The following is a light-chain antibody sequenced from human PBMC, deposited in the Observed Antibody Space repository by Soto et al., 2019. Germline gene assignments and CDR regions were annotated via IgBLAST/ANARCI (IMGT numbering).Light chain of an antibody. CDR1: QSISSY. CDR3: QQSYSTPT. Sequence: DIQMTQSPSSLCASVGDRVTITCRASQSISSYLNWYQQKPGKAPKLLIYAASSLQSGVPSRLSGSGSGTDFTLPIRSLQPEDFATYYCQQSYSTPTFGQGTKVDIK. CDR2: AAS. V-gene: IGKV1-39*01. J-gene: IGKJ1*01.